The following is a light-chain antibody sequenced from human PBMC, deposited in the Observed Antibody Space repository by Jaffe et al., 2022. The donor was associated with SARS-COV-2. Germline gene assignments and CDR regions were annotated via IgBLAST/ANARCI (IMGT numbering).Light chain of an antibody. CDR3: QQSYSTPVT. CDR1: QSISSS. V-gene: IGKV1-39*01. Sequence: DIQMTQSPSSLSASLGDRVTITCRTSQSISSSLNWYQQKPGKAPNLLIYAASSLQSGVPSRFSGSGSGTDFTLTISSLQPEDFATYYCQQSYSTPVTFGPGTKVDIK. J-gene: IGKJ3*01. CDR2: AAS.